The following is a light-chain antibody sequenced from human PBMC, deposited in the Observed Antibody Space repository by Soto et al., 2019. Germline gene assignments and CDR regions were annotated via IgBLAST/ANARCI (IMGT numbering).Light chain of an antibody. CDR1: SSNIGAGYD. Sequence: QSVLTQPPSVSGAPGQRVTISCTGSSSNIGAGYDVHWYQQLPGTAPKLLIYGNSNRPSGVPDRFSGSKSGNTASLTISGLQAEDEADYYCSSYTSSSTGVFGTGTKVTVL. V-gene: IGLV1-40*01. CDR3: SSYTSSSTGV. CDR2: GNS. J-gene: IGLJ1*01.